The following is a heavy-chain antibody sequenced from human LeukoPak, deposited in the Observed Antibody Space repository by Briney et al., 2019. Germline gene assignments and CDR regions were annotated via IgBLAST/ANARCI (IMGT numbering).Heavy chain of an antibody. D-gene: IGHD6-13*01. J-gene: IGHJ4*02. CDR3: ARDLSFGSSSWDY. Sequence: GGSLRLSCAASGFTFSDCYMSWIRQAPGKGLEWVSYISSSGSTIYYADSVKGRFTISRDNAKNSLYLQMNSLRAEDTAVYYCARDLSFGSSSWDYWGQGTLVTVSS. CDR1: GFTFSDCY. V-gene: IGHV3-11*01. CDR2: ISSSGSTI.